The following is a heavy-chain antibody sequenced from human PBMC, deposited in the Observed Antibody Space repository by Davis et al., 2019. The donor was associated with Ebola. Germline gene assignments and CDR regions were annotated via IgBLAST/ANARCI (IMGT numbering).Heavy chain of an antibody. CDR2: ISYDGSND. V-gene: IGHV3-30*04. J-gene: IGHJ6*02. Sequence: SLNTSCAASGFTFSSCTMHWVRQAPGKGLERVSVISYDGSNDYYADSVKGRFTISRDNSKNMLYLQMNSLRAEDTAVYYCAGDQSQGYYDFWSGYYNVGPADVWGQGTTVTVSS. CDR1: GFTFSSCT. CDR3: AGDQSQGYYDFWSGYYNVGPADV. D-gene: IGHD3-3*01.